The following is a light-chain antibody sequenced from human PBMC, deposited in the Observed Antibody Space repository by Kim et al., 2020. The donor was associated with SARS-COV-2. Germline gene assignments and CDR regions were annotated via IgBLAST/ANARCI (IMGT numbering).Light chain of an antibody. CDR2: GKN. J-gene: IGLJ2*01. Sequence: SSELTQDPAVSVALGQTVRITCQGDSLRSYYASWYQQKPGQAPILVIYGKNNRPSVIPDRFSGSASGTTASLTITGVQAEDEGAFYCNSRDSSGNPVVF. CDR3: NSRDSSGNPVV. V-gene: IGLV3-19*01. CDR1: SLRSYY.